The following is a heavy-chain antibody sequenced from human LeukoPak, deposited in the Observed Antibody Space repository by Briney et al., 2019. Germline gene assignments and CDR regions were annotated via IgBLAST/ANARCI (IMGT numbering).Heavy chain of an antibody. Sequence: GGSLRLSCAASGFTFSSYSMNWARQAPGKGLEWVSSISSSSSYIYYADSVKGRFTISRDNAKNSLYLQMNSLRAEDTAVYYCASGYSSSPIDYWGQGTLVTVSS. CDR2: ISSSSSYI. D-gene: IGHD6-6*01. CDR3: ASGYSSSPIDY. J-gene: IGHJ4*02. V-gene: IGHV3-21*01. CDR1: GFTFSSYS.